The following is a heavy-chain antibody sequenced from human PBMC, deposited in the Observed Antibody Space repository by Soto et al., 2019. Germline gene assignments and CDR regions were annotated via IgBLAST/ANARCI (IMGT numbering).Heavy chain of an antibody. CDR3: GREPLRP. V-gene: IGHV4-59*01. J-gene: IGHJ5*02. CDR2: IYYSGST. CDR1: GGSISSYY. Sequence: PSETLSLTCTVSGGSISSYYWSWNRQPPGKGLEWIGYIYYSGSTNYNPSLKSRVTISVDTSKNQFSLKLSSVTAADTAVYYCGREPLRPCGEGTLVTVSS.